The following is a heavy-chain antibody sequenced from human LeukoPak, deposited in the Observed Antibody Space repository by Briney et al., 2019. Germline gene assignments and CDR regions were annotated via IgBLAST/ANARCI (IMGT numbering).Heavy chain of an antibody. J-gene: IGHJ4*02. Sequence: SGGSLRLSCAASGFTFSSYGMHWVRQAPGKGLEWVAFIRYDGSNKYYADSVKGRFTISRDNSKNTLYLQMNSLRAEDTAVYYCAKDREADTDMYYWGQGTLVTVSS. CDR3: AKDREADTDMYY. CDR1: GFTFSSYG. CDR2: IRYDGSNK. V-gene: IGHV3-30*02. D-gene: IGHD5-18*01.